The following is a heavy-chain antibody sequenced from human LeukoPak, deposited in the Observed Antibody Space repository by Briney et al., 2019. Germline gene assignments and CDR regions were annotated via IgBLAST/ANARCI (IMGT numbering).Heavy chain of an antibody. CDR2: ISYDGSNK. Sequence: GGSLRLSCTASGFTFRSYAMHWVRRARGKALEGVTDISYDGSNKYYADSVKGPFTISRDTAKNTLYMQMNSLRAEDTAVYYWARPRAARAFHPGELWFVPWGEGTLVSVSS. CDR3: ARPRAARAFHPGELWFVP. V-gene: IGHV3-30*04. CDR1: GFTFRSYA. D-gene: IGHD3-16*01. J-gene: IGHJ5*02.